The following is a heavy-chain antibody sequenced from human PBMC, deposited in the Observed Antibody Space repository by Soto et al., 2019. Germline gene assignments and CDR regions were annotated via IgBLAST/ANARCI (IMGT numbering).Heavy chain of an antibody. V-gene: IGHV1-69*13. CDR1: GGTFSSYA. D-gene: IGHD5-18*01. Sequence: GASVKVSCKASGGTFSSYAISWVRQAPGQGLEWMGGIIPIFGTANYARKFQGRVTITADESTSTAYMELSSLRSEDTAVYYCARGLRGYSYAFYGMDVWGQGTTVTVSS. CDR3: ARGLRGYSYAFYGMDV. CDR2: IIPIFGTA. J-gene: IGHJ6*02.